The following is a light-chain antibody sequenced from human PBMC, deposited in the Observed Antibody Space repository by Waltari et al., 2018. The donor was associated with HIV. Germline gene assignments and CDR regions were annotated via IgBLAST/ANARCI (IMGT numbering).Light chain of an antibody. CDR3: AAWDDSLNGYV. Sequence: QSVLTQPPSVSEAPRQRVTISCSGSSSNIGNNAVNWYQQLPGKAPKLLIYYYDLVHSGVSDRSAGAKAGTSASLAISGLQSEDEAEYYCAAWDDSLNGYVFGTGTKVTVL. V-gene: IGLV1-36*01. CDR1: SSNIGNNA. J-gene: IGLJ1*01. CDR2: YYD.